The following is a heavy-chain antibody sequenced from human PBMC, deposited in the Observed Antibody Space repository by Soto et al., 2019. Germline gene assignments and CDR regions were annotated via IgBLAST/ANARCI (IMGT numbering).Heavy chain of an antibody. CDR2: IKEDGSEI. J-gene: IGHJ4*02. V-gene: IGHV3-7*04. D-gene: IGHD4-4*01. CDR3: ARPDARHSSTAY. CDR1: GFRFSTFW. Sequence: EVQLVESGGGLVQPGGSLRLSCVASGFRFSTFWMSWVRRAPGKGLEWVANIKEDGSEIKYVDSVKGRFTISRDNANNSLYLQMNSLRGEDTAIYYCARPDARHSSTAYWGQGTLVTVSS.